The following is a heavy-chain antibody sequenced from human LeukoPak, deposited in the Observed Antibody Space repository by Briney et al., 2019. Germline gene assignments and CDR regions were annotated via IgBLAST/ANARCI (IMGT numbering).Heavy chain of an antibody. CDR3: AKRGVVIRIFLVGFHKEAYYFDS. J-gene: IGHJ4*02. Sequence: GGSLRLSCAASGFTVSSNYMSWVRQAPGKGLEWVAGISGSGGGTTYADSVKGRFTISRDNSKNTLYLQMNSLRGEDTAVYFCAKRGVVIRIFLVGFHKEAYYFDSWGQGALVTVSS. V-gene: IGHV3-23*01. CDR1: GFTVSSNY. CDR2: ISGSGGGT. D-gene: IGHD3-10*01.